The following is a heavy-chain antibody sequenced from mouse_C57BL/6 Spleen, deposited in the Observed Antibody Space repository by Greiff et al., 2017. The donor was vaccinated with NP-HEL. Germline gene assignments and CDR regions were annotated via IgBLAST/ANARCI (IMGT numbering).Heavy chain of an antibody. V-gene: IGHV1-26*01. Sequence: VQLQQSGPELVKPGASVKISCKASGYTFTDYYMNWVKQSHGKSLEWIGDINPNNGGTSYNQKFKGKATLTVDKSSSTAYMELRSLTSEDSAVYYCYSNFDYWSQGTTLTVSS. CDR1: GYTFTDYY. D-gene: IGHD2-5*01. CDR3: YSNFDY. CDR2: INPNNGGT. J-gene: IGHJ2*01.